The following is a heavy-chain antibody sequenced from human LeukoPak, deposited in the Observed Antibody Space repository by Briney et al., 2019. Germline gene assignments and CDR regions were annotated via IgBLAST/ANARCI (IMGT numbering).Heavy chain of an antibody. J-gene: IGHJ4*02. CDR1: GFTFSSYS. CDR2: ISSSSSYI. V-gene: IGHV3-21*01. CDR3: AKDRDPDYYGSGSYYDY. Sequence: GGSLRLSCAASGFTFSSYSMNWVRQAPGKGLEWVSSISSSSSYIYYADSVKGRFTISRDNAKNSLYLQMNSLRAEDTAVYYCAKDRDPDYYGSGSYYDYWGQGTLVTVSS. D-gene: IGHD3-10*01.